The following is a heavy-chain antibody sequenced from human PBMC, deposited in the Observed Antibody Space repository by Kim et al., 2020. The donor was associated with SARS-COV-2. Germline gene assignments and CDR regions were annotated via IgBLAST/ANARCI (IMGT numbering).Heavy chain of an antibody. D-gene: IGHD6-13*01. J-gene: IGHJ4*02. Sequence: YYADSVRGRFTISRDNAKSSLFLQMNSLRAEDTAVYYCARRIASAGRAFDYWGQGSLVTVSS. CDR3: ARRIASAGRAFDY. V-gene: IGHV3-48*04.